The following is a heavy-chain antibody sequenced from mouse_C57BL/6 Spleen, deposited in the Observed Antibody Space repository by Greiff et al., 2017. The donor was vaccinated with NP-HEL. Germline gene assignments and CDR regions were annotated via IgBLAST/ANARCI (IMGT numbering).Heavy chain of an antibody. J-gene: IGHJ2*01. Sequence: EVQLQESGPELVKPGASVKMSCKASGYTFTDYNMHWVKQSHGKSLEWIGYINPNNGGTSYNQKFKGKATLTVNKSSSTAYMELRSLTSEDSAVYYCARSTLWYPYFDYWGQGTTLTVSS. CDR3: ARSTLWYPYFDY. CDR1: GYTFTDYN. CDR2: INPNNGGT. D-gene: IGHD2-1*01. V-gene: IGHV1-22*01.